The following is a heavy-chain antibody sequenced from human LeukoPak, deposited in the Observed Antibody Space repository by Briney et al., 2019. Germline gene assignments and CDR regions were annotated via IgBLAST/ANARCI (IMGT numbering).Heavy chain of an antibody. CDR3: ARANYGDYGSAFDI. CDR1: GYTFTGYY. Sequence: RASVKVSCKASGYTFTGYYMHWVRQAPGQGLEWMGWINPNSGGTNYAQKFQGWVTMTRDTSISTAYMELSRLRSDDTAVYYCARANYGDYGSAFDIWGQGTMVTVSS. J-gene: IGHJ3*02. CDR2: INPNSGGT. D-gene: IGHD4-17*01. V-gene: IGHV1-2*04.